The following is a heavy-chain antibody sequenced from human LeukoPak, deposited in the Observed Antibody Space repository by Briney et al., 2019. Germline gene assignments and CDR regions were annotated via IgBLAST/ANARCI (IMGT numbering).Heavy chain of an antibody. J-gene: IGHJ6*02. CDR1: GFTFSSYG. CDR2: ISYDGSNK. Sequence: PGRSLRLSCAASGFTFSSYGMHWVRQAPGKGLEWVAVISYDGSNKYYADSVKGRFTISRDNSKNTLYLQKNSLRAEDTAVYYCAKGLRPNYYYGMDVWGQGTTVTVSS. V-gene: IGHV3-30*18. CDR3: AKGLRPNYYYGMDV.